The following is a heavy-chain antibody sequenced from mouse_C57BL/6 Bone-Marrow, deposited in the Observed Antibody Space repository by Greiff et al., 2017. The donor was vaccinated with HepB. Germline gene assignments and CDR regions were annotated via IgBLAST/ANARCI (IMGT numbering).Heavy chain of an antibody. D-gene: IGHD1-1*01. Sequence: QVQLQQPGAELVKPGASVKMSCKASGYTFTSYWITWVKQRPGQGLEWIGDIYPGSGSTNYNEKFKSKATLTVDTSSSTAYMQLSSLTSEDSAVYYCARPLLITTVGYFDYWGQGTTLTVSS. CDR1: GYTFTSYW. CDR3: ARPLLITTVGYFDY. J-gene: IGHJ2*01. CDR2: IYPGSGST. V-gene: IGHV1-55*01.